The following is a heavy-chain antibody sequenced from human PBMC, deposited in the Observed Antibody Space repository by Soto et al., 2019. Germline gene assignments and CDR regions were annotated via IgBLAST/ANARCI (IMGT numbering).Heavy chain of an antibody. J-gene: IGHJ5*02. CDR3: ARIRIAAAGTWWFDP. D-gene: IGHD6-13*01. V-gene: IGHV2-70*11. CDR2: IDWDDDK. CDR1: GFSLSTSGMC. Sequence: SGPTLVNPTQTLTLTCTFSGFSLSTSGMCVSWIRQPPGKALEWLARIDWDDDKYYSTSLKTRLTISKDTSKNQVVLTMTNMDPVDTATYYCARIRIAAAGTWWFDPWGQGTLVTVYS.